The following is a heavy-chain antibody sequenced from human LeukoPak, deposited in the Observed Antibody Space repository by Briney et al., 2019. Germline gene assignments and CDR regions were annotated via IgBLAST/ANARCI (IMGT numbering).Heavy chain of an antibody. CDR3: ARASYSHGYGAFDI. CDR2: IYYSGST. Sequence: SETLSHTCTVSGGSISSYYWSWIRQPPGKRLEWIGYIYYSGSTNYNPSLKSRVTISVDTSKNQFSLKLSSVTAADTAVYYCARASYSHGYGAFDIWGQGTMVTVSS. J-gene: IGHJ3*02. CDR1: GGSISSYY. D-gene: IGHD5-18*01. V-gene: IGHV4-59*01.